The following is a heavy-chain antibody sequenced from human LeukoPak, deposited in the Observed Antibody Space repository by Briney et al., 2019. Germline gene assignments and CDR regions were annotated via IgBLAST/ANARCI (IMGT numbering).Heavy chain of an antibody. CDR3: AKDRLRWFGELLGAFDI. CDR1: GFTFSSYA. V-gene: IGHV3-30-3*01. D-gene: IGHD3-10*01. CDR2: ISYDGSNK. Sequence: GGSLRLSCAASGFTFSSYAMHWVRQAPGKGLEWVAVISYDGSNKYYADSVKGRFTISRDNSKNTLYLQMNSLRAEDTAVYYCAKDRLRWFGELLGAFDIWGQGTMVTVSS. J-gene: IGHJ3*02.